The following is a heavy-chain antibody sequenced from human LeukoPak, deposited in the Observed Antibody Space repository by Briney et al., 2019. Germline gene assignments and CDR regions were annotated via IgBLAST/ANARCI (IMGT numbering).Heavy chain of an antibody. Sequence: SETLSLTCTVSGGSISGSSYYWGWIRQPPGKGLEWIGSIYYSGNTYYNPSLKSRVTISVDTSKNQFSLDLSSVTAADTAVYYCARRAYMTASFDPWGQGTLVTVSS. V-gene: IGHV4-39*07. CDR2: IYYSGNT. J-gene: IGHJ5*02. CDR3: ARRAYMTASFDP. CDR1: GGSISGSSYY. D-gene: IGHD2-21*02.